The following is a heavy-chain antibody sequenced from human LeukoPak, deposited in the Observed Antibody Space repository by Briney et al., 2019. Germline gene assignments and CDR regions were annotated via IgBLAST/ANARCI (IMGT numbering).Heavy chain of an antibody. CDR1: GGSFSGYY. CDR2: INHSGST. Sequence: PSETLSLTCAVYGGSFSGYYWSWIRQPPGKGLEWIGEINHSGSTNYNPSLKSRVTISVDTSKNQFSLKLSSVTAADTAVYYCARGLGAWAQGTLVTVSS. J-gene: IGHJ4*03. CDR3: ARGLGA. D-gene: IGHD3-16*01. V-gene: IGHV4-34*01.